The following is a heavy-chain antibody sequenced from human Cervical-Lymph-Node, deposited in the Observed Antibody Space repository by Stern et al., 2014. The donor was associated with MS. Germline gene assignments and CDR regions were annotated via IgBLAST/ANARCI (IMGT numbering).Heavy chain of an antibody. CDR3: AKDLGRGVVVVPLYGLDV. Sequence: EVQLMESGGGLVPPGGSLRLSCAASGFTFSTYAFSWVRPAPGKVLEWVSSISDSGVYTYYANSVKGRFTISRDNSKSMLYLEMQSLRAEDTAVYHCAKDLGRGVVVVPLYGLDVWGQGTTVTVSS. J-gene: IGHJ6*02. CDR1: GFTFSTYA. D-gene: IGHD2-2*01. V-gene: IGHV3-23*01. CDR2: ISDSGVYT.